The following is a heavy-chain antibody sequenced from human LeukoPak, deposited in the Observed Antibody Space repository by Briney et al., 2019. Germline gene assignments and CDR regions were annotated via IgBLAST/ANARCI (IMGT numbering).Heavy chain of an antibody. CDR1: GFTFSSYA. V-gene: IGHV3-23*01. CDR2: ISGSGGST. Sequence: GGSLRLSCAASGFTFSSYAMSWVREAPGKGVEWVSAISGSGGSTYYADSVKGRFTISRENAKNSLYLQMNSLRAGDTAVYYCARVDSSGYYSTWGQGTLVTVSS. J-gene: IGHJ5*02. D-gene: IGHD3-22*01. CDR3: ARVDSSGYYST.